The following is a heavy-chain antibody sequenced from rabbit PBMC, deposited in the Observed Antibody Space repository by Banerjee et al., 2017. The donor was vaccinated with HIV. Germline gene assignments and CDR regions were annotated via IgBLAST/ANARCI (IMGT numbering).Heavy chain of an antibody. CDR1: GIDFSSSFW. J-gene: IGHJ4*01. CDR2: IYPPYGAT. V-gene: IGHV1S43*01. Sequence: QQQLEESGGGLVKPGGTLTLTCKASGIDFSSSFWISWVRQAPGKGLEWIGCIYPPYGATDYASWVNGRLTISLDNAQNTVFLQMTSLTAADTATYFCARSHTYGYAAYVGAFNLWGPGTLVTVS. CDR3: ARSHTYGYAAYVGAFNL. D-gene: IGHD6-1*01.